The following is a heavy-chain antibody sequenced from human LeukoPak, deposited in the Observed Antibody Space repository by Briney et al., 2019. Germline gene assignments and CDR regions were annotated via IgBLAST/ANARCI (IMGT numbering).Heavy chain of an antibody. Sequence: ASVKVSCKASGYTFTSYGISWVRQTPGEGLEWMGGFDPEDVETIYAQNFQGRVTMTEDTSTDTAYMELSSLRSEDTAVYFCMLPYLNDPVGPVPWGQGTLVTVSS. CDR2: FDPEDVET. CDR1: GYTFTSYG. D-gene: IGHD2-8*01. V-gene: IGHV1-24*01. J-gene: IGHJ5*02. CDR3: MLPYLNDPVGPVP.